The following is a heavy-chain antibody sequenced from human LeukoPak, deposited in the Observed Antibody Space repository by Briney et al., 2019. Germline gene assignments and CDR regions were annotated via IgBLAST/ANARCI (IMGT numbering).Heavy chain of an antibody. J-gene: IGHJ4*02. Sequence: GGSLRLSCASSGITFSTFAMTWVRQAPGRGLECVSVISGAGDRTYYTETVRGRFTVSRDNSKNTLYLQMNSLRAEDTAVYYCAKGHSAYGTGFDFWGQGTLVTVSS. D-gene: IGHD5-12*01. CDR1: GITFSTFA. CDR2: ISGAGDRT. CDR3: AKGHSAYGTGFDF. V-gene: IGHV3-23*01.